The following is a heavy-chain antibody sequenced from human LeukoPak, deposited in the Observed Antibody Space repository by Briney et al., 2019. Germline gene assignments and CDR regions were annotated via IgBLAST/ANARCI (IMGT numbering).Heavy chain of an antibody. J-gene: IGHJ4*02. CDR1: GYTFTGYG. D-gene: IGHD4-17*01. CDR3: ARGMDYGDPLSRF. CDR2: ISAYNGNT. Sequence: ASVKVSCKASGYTFTGYGISWVRQAPGQGLELMGWISAYNGNTSYAQKLQGRVTMTTDTSTSTAYMELRSLRSDDTAVYYCARGMDYGDPLSRFWGQGTLVTVSS. V-gene: IGHV1-18*01.